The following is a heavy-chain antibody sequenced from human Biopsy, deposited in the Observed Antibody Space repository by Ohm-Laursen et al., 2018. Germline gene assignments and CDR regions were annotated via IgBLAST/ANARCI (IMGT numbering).Heavy chain of an antibody. J-gene: IGHJ3*01. D-gene: IGHD5-18*01. CDR3: ARLAYSEYRRDPLDV. V-gene: IGHV1-2*02. CDR2: INPNNGGT. CDR1: GYNFNAYS. Sequence: SVKVSCKASGYNFNAYSMQWVRQAPGQGLEWMGWINPNNGGTNYAHKFQGRVTMTRDTSISTAYMHLSGLTSDDTAVYYCARLAYSEYRRDPLDVWGQGTMVTVSS.